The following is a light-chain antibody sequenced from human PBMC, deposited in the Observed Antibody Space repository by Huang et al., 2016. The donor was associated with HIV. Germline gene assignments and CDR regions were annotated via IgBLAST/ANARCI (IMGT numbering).Light chain of an antibody. V-gene: IGKV3-20*01. Sequence: EIVLTQSPGTLSLSPGERASLSCRASQSLRSRYFAWYQQKPGQAPRLLIYDESIRATDIPDRFSGSGSGTDFTLTISRLEPEDFAIYYCQQYGSSPPYTFGQGTKLEIK. J-gene: IGKJ2*01. CDR3: QQYGSSPPYT. CDR2: DES. CDR1: QSLRSRY.